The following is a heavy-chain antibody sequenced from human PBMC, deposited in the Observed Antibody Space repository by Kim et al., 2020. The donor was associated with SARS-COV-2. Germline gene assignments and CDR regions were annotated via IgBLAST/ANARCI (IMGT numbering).Heavy chain of an antibody. D-gene: IGHD1-7*01. CDR2: IKGDGSEK. CDR3: ARRAGTPYEYFYYMDV. Sequence: GGSLRLSCAASGFTFTTYWMTWVRQAPGKGLEWVATIKGDGSEKYYADSVKGRFTISRDNAKNSVYLQINSLSAEDTGRYYCARRAGTPYEYFYYMDVWG. J-gene: IGHJ6*03. V-gene: IGHV3-7*01. CDR1: GFTFTTYW.